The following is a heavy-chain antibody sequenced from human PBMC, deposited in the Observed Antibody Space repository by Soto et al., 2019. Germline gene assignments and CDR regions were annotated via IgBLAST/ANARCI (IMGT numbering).Heavy chain of an antibody. D-gene: IGHD6-13*01. J-gene: IGHJ4*02. Sequence: GGSLRLSCAASGFTFSSYGMHWVRQAPGKGLEWVAVIWYDGSNKYYADSVKGRFTISRDNSKNTLYLQMNSLRAEDTAVYYCARDHPSSSWGGFDYWGQGTLVTVSS. CDR1: GFTFSSYG. CDR2: IWYDGSNK. CDR3: ARDHPSSSWGGFDY. V-gene: IGHV3-33*01.